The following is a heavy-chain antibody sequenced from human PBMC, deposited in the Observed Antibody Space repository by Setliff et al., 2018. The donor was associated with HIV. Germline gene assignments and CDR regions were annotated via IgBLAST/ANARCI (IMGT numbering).Heavy chain of an antibody. D-gene: IGHD3-22*01. Sequence: SETLSLTCTVSGGSISSSSYYWGWIRQPPGKGLEWIGSIYYSGSTYYNPSLKSRVTISVDTSKNQFSLKLSSVTAADMAVYYCARLRTMRRPGNYYYGMDVWGQGTTVTVSS. CDR3: ARLRTMRRPGNYYYGMDV. CDR1: GGSISSSSYY. CDR2: IYYSGST. V-gene: IGHV4-39*01. J-gene: IGHJ6*02.